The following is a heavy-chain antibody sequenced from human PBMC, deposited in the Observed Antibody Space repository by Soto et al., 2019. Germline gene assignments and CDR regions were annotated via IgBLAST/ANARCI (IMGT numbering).Heavy chain of an antibody. D-gene: IGHD2-15*01. J-gene: IGHJ6*04. CDR2: IQSGGPT. V-gene: IGHV3-66*01. CDR3: ARDDVLCDGGRCYGVPLDV. CDR1: GFTVSSKY. Sequence: EVQLVESGGGLVQPGGSLRLSCAASGFTVSSKYMSWVRQAPGKGLECVSLIQSGGPTYYADSVKGRFTISRDTSENTVHLQMDSLRAEDTAVYYCARDDVLCDGGRCYGVPLDVWGKVTTVTVSS.